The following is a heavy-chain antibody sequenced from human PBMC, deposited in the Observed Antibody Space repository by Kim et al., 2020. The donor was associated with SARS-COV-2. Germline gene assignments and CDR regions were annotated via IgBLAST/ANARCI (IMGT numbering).Heavy chain of an antibody. Sequence: GGSLRLSCAASGFTFSSYGMHWVRQAPGKGLEWVAVISYDGSNKYYADSVKGRFTISRDNSKNTLYLQMNSLRAEDTAVYYCAKEGYSSGWYLYYYYGM. D-gene: IGHD6-19*01. CDR3: AKEGYSSGWYLYYYYGM. CDR1: GFTFSSYG. CDR2: ISYDGSNK. J-gene: IGHJ6*01. V-gene: IGHV3-30*18.